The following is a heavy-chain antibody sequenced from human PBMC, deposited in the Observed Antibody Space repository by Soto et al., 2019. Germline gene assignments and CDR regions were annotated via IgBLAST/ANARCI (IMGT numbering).Heavy chain of an antibody. V-gene: IGHV3-23*01. CDR1: GFMFSCCA. D-gene: IGHD2-2*02. CDR2: IHGDGDYS. Sequence: EVQLLDSGGGLVQPGGSLRLSCAASGFMFSCCAMSWVRQAPGKGLAWVSTIHGDGDYSHYTDSVEGRFTISRDNSRNTLYLQMDSLRSDDTATYYCAKNRGAGDYTNGCFAVWGRGTLVAVSS. CDR3: AKNRGAGDYTNGCFAV. J-gene: IGHJ2*01.